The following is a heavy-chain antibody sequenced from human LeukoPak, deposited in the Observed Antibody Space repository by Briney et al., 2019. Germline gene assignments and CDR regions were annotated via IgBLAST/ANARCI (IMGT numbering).Heavy chain of an antibody. CDR3: ARHDGDYESYYYMDV. Sequence: GESLKISCKTSGYSFTNYRIGWVRQMPGKGLEWMGIIDPRDSDTRYSPSFQGQVSISVDKSISTAYLQWSSLKASDTAIYYCARHDGDYESYYYMDVWGKGTTVIVSS. CDR2: IDPRDSDT. D-gene: IGHD4-17*01. CDR1: GYSFTNYR. J-gene: IGHJ6*03. V-gene: IGHV5-51*01.